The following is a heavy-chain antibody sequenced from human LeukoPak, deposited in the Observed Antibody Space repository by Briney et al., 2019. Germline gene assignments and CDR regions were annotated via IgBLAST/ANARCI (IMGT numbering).Heavy chain of an antibody. V-gene: IGHV3-13*01. CDR2: IDPAGQT. J-gene: IGHJ2*01. D-gene: IGHD3-16*01. CDR1: GFTFSNYD. CDR3: VREPAYTGTWWYPDL. Sequence: GGSLRLSCVASGFTFSNYDMHWVRQGTGKGLEWIAAIDPAGQTWYSDSVKGRFTISRENAKNALYLQMNSLRAADTAVYYCVREPAYTGTWWYPDLWGRGTLVTVVS.